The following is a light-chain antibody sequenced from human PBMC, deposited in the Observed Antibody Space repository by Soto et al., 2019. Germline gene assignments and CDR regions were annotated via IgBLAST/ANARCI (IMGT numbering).Light chain of an antibody. V-gene: IGKV1-27*01. Sequence: DIQVTQFPSSLSASVGDRVTITCRASQAIGNYLAWYQQKPGKVPKLLIYAASTLQSGVPSRFSSSRSGTDFTLTVSSLQPEDVATSYCQKYNGVPLTFGPGTKVEIK. CDR1: QAIGNY. CDR2: AAS. CDR3: QKYNGVPLT. J-gene: IGKJ3*01.